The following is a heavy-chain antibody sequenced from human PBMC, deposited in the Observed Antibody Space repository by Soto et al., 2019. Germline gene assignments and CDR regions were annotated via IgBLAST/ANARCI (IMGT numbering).Heavy chain of an antibody. CDR3: ARDLGAYSYGPGVPYYYYGMDV. D-gene: IGHD5-18*01. CDR1: GYIFTAYS. CDR2: INPSGGST. J-gene: IGHJ6*02. Sequence: ASVKVSCKASGYIFTAYSMHWVRQAPGQGLEWMGIINPSGGSTSYAQKFQGRVTMTRDTSTSTVYMELSSLRSEDTAVYYCARDLGAYSYGPGVPYYYYGMDVWGQGTTVTVSS. V-gene: IGHV1-46*01.